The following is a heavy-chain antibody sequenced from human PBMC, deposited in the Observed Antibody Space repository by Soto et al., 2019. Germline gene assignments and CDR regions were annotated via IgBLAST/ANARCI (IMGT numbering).Heavy chain of an antibody. J-gene: IGHJ4*02. CDR1: GGSFSGYY. CDR3: ARQVDMTTYYFDY. V-gene: IGHV4-34*01. Sequence: PSETLSLTCAVYGGSFSGYYWSWIRQPPGKGLEWIGEINHSGSTDYNPSLKSRVTISVDTSKNQFSLKLSSVTAADTAVYYCARQVDMTTYYFDYWGQGTLVTVSS. CDR2: INHSGST. D-gene: IGHD4-17*01.